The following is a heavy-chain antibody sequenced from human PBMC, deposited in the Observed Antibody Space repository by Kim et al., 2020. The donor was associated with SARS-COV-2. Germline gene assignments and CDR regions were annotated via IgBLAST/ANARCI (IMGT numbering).Heavy chain of an antibody. CDR2: ICGSGGST. CDR1: GFTFSSYA. J-gene: IGHJ4*02. CDR3: ATNWIYYFDY. Sequence: GGSLRLSCAASGFTFSSYAMSWVRQAPGKGLEWVSAICGSGGSTYYADSVKGRFTISRDNSKNTLYLQMNSLRAEDTAVYYCATNWIYYFDYWGQGTLVTVSS. D-gene: IGHD1-1*01. V-gene: IGHV3-23*01.